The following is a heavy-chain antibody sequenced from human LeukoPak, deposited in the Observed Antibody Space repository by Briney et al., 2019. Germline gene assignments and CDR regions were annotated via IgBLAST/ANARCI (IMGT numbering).Heavy chain of an antibody. D-gene: IGHD4/OR15-4a*01. CDR1: GFTFSSYA. J-gene: IGHJ4*02. CDR3: AKDLSGDYGGDY. V-gene: IGHV3-23*01. CDR2: ISGSGGST. Sequence: GGSLRLSCAASGFTFSSYAMSWVRQAPGKGLEWVSAISGSGGSTYYADSVKGRFTISRDNSKNSLYLQMNSLRAEDTALYYCAKDLSGDYGGDYWGQGTLVTVSS.